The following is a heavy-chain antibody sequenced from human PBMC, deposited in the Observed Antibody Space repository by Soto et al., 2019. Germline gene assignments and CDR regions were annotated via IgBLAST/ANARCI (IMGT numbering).Heavy chain of an antibody. V-gene: IGHV1-69*12. CDR1: GGTFSSYA. J-gene: IGHJ6*02. Sequence: QVQLVQSGAEVKKPGSSVKVSCKASGGTFSSYAISWVRQAPGQGLEWMGGIIPIFGTANYAQKCQGRVTITADESTSTAYMELSSMRSEDTAVYYCARDRIAAAGSAGMDVWGQGTTVTVSS. CDR2: IIPIFGTA. CDR3: ARDRIAAAGSAGMDV. D-gene: IGHD6-13*01.